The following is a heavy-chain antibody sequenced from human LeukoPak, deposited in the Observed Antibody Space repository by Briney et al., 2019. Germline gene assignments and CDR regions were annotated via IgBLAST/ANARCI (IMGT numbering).Heavy chain of an antibody. J-gene: IGHJ6*02. CDR3: ARGPQGVVVVVAAMPYGMDV. V-gene: IGHV4-34*09. Sequence: SETLSLACAVYGGSFSGYYWSWLRQPPGKGLEWIGEMNHRGSTNYNPSLKSRVTISVDTSKNQFSLKLSSVTAADTAVYYCARGPQGVVVVVAAMPYGMDVWGQGTTVTVSS. CDR1: GGSFSGYY. CDR2: MNHRGST. D-gene: IGHD2-15*01.